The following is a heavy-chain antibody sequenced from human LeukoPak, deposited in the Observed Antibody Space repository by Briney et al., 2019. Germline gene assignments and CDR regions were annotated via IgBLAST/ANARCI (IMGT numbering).Heavy chain of an antibody. CDR3: ARSYSSSQSNCFDP. D-gene: IGHD6-13*01. Sequence: PGRSLRLSCAASGFTFSSYAMHWVRQAPGKGLEWVAVISYDGSNKYYADSVRGRFTISRDNSKNTLFLQMNSLRAEDTAVYYCARSYSSSQSNCFDPWGQGTLVTVSS. V-gene: IGHV3-30*14. J-gene: IGHJ5*02. CDR1: GFTFSSYA. CDR2: ISYDGSNK.